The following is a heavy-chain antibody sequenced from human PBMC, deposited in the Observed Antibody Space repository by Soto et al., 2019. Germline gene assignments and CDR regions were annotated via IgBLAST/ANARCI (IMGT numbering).Heavy chain of an antibody. Sequence: ASVKVSCKVSGYTLTELSMHWVRQAPGKGLEWMGGFDPEDGETIYAQKFQGRVTMTEDTSTDTAYMELSSLRSEDKAVYYCATDYSNYVGVYFDYWGQGTLVTVSS. CDR2: FDPEDGET. CDR1: GYTLTELS. J-gene: IGHJ4*02. V-gene: IGHV1-24*01. D-gene: IGHD4-4*01. CDR3: ATDYSNYVGVYFDY.